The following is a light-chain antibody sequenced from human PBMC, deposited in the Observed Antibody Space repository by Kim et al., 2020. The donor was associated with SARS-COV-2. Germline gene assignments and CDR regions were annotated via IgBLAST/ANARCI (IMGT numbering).Light chain of an antibody. CDR3: QNYNSAPFT. J-gene: IGKJ3*01. Sequence: DIQMTQSPSSLSASIGDRVTITCRASQGIGSYLAWHQQIPGKAPRLLIFAASTLQSGVPSRFSGSGTGTEFTLTISSLQPEDVAFYYCQNYNSAPFTFGPGTRVDIK. CDR1: QGIGSY. V-gene: IGKV1-27*01. CDR2: AAS.